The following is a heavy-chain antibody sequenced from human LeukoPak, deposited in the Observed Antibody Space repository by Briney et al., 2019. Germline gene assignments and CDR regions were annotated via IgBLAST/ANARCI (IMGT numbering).Heavy chain of an antibody. CDR1: GYTFTSYD. CDR2: MNPNSGNT. D-gene: IGHD2-2*01. CDR3: ARGVVPAAMMEGYYYYYMDV. V-gene: IGHV1-8*01. Sequence: ASVKVSCKASGYTFTSYDINWVRQATGQGLGWMGWMNPNSGNTGYAQKFQGRVTITADESTSTAYMELSSLRSEDTAVYYCARGVVPAAMMEGYYYYYMDVWGKGTTVTISS. J-gene: IGHJ6*03.